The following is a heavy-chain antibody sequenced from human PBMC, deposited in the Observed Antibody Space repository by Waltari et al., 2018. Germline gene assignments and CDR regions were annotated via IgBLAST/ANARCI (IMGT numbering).Heavy chain of an antibody. D-gene: IGHD3-3*01. Sequence: QLHLQESGPRLVRPPEILSLTCSVSNGSITSNNYHWGCIRQSPGKPLEWVGSISYSGRTYYNPSLKSRLTLSIDTSKNHFTLNLRSVTAADTAMYYCARGHDFWSGTAWLDSWGQGTLVTVSS. V-gene: IGHV4-39*02. J-gene: IGHJ5*01. CDR1: NGSITSNNYH. CDR2: ISYSGRT. CDR3: ARGHDFWSGTAWLDS.